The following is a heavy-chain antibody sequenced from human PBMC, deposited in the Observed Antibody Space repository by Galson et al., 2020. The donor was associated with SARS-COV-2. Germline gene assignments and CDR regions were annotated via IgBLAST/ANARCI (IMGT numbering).Heavy chain of an antibody. CDR3: GRDPRVPYDSSALWAFDI. V-gene: IGHV3-11*06. CDR1: GFTFSDYY. J-gene: IGHJ3*02. Sequence: GGSLRLSCAASGFTFSDYYMSWIRQAPGKGLEWVSYISSSSSYTNYADSVKGRFTISRDNAKNSLYLQMNSLRAEDTAVYYCGRDPRVPYDSSALWAFDIWGQGTMVTVSS. D-gene: IGHD3-22*01. CDR2: ISSSSSYT.